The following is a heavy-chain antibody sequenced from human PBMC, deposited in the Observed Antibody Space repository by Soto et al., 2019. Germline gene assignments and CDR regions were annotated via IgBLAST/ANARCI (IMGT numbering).Heavy chain of an antibody. CDR3: AKLRYFDWSAYNWFEY. V-gene: IGHV3-23*01. J-gene: IGHJ5*01. D-gene: IGHD3-9*01. CDR2: ISGSGVTT. CDR1: GFTFSSYA. Sequence: EVQLLESGGGLVQPGGSLRLSCAASGFTFSSYAMTWVRQAPGKGLEWVSGISGSGVTTSYADSVKGRFTVSRDNSKNTLYLHMNSLIVEDTAVYQCAKLRYFDWSAYNWFEYWGQGTPVTVSS.